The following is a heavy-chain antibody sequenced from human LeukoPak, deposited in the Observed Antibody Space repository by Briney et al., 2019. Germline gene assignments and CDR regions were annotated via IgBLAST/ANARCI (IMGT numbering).Heavy chain of an antibody. CDR1: GFTFSSYS. J-gene: IGHJ6*02. CDR2: ISSSSSYI. CDR3: AREQEVDDSSGYYAYYYYYGMDV. Sequence: GGSLRLSCAASGFTFSSYSMNWVRQAPGKGLEWVSSISSSSSYIYYADSVKGRFTISRDNAENSLYLQMNSLRAEDTAVYYCAREQEVDDSSGYYAYYYYYGMDVWGQGTTVTVSS. V-gene: IGHV3-21*01. D-gene: IGHD3-22*01.